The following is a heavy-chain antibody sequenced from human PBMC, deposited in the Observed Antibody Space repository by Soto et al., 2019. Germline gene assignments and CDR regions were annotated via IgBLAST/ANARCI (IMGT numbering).Heavy chain of an antibody. CDR1: GDSVSSSSVA. CDR3: ARSEEDSDYYYYGLDV. Sequence: SQTLSLTCVISGDSVSSSSVAWNWVRQSPSRGLEWLGRTYYRSRWYSDFAVSVRGRIVVNADTSKNQFSLQLNSVTPEDTAVYFCARSEEDSDYYYYGLDVWGQGTTVTVSS. V-gene: IGHV6-1*01. J-gene: IGHJ6*02. D-gene: IGHD2-15*01. CDR2: TYYRSRWYS.